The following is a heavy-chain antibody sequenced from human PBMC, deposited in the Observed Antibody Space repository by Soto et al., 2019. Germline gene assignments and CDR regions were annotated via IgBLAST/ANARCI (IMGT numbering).Heavy chain of an antibody. D-gene: IGHD5-12*01. Sequence: ASVKVSCKASGGTFSSYAISWVRQAPGQGLEWMGGIIPIFGTANYAQKFQGRVTITADESTSTAYMELSSLRSEDTAVYYCAIVATITGQYYFDYWGQGTLVTVSS. CDR3: AIVATITGQYYFDY. V-gene: IGHV1-69*13. J-gene: IGHJ4*02. CDR2: IIPIFGTA. CDR1: GGTFSSYA.